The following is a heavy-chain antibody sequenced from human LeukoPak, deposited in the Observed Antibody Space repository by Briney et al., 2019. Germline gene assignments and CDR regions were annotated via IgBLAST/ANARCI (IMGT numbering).Heavy chain of an antibody. J-gene: IGHJ3*02. CDR3: ARDCSGGSCYGAFDI. D-gene: IGHD2-15*01. Sequence: SETLSLTCTVSGASIRSGDYYWSWIRQTPGKGLEWIGYIYDSGSTYYNPSLKSRITISVDTSENRFSLKLSSVTATDTAVYYCARDCSGGSCYGAFDIWGQGTMVTVSS. V-gene: IGHV4-30-4*01. CDR2: IYDSGST. CDR1: GASIRSGDYY.